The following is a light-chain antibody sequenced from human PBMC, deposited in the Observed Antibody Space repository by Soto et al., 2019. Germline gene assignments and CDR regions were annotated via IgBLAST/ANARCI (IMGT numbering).Light chain of an antibody. CDR3: QQYDSYPWT. J-gene: IGKJ1*01. V-gene: IGKV1-5*01. CDR2: DAS. Sequence: GDRVTITCRASQSISSWLAWYQQKPGKAPKLLIYDASSLERGVPSRFSGRGSGTEFTLTINSLQPDDFGAYYCQQYDSYPWTFGQGTKVDIK. CDR1: QSISSW.